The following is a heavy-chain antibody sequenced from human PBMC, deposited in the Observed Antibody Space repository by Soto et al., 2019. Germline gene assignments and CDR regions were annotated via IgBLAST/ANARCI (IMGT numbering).Heavy chain of an antibody. CDR3: ARDQTVPGPSTLAS. V-gene: IGHV3-74*01. D-gene: IGHD6-19*01. CDR2: ISSAGTDV. J-gene: IGHJ4*02. Sequence: EVQLVESGGGLVQPGGSLRLSCAASGFTLSSYWMHWVRQAPGRELMWVSRISSAGTDVLHADSVKGRFTISRDNARNTVYLQMNSLRAEDTAVYFCARDQTVPGPSTLASWGQGTLVAVSS. CDR1: GFTLSSYW.